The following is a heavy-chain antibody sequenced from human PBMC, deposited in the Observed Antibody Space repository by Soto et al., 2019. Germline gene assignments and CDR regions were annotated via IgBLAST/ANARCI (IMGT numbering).Heavy chain of an antibody. CDR3: ARAASGNYPTDYYYYYGMDV. CDR1: GFTFSSYA. Sequence: GGSLRLSCAASGFTFSSYAMHWVRQAPGKGLEWVAVISYDGSNKYYADSVKGRFTISRDNSKNTLYLQMNSLRAEDTAVYYCARAASGNYPTDYYYYYGMDVWGQGTTVTVSS. V-gene: IGHV3-30-3*01. D-gene: IGHD4-4*01. J-gene: IGHJ6*02. CDR2: ISYDGSNK.